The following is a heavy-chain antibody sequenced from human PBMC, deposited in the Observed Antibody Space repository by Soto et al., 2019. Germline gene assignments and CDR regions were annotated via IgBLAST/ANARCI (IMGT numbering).Heavy chain of an antibody. Sequence: QVQLVESGGVLVKPGGSLRLSCAASGFTFSDYYMSWIRQAPGKGLEWVAYISSSGSTIYYAESVKGRFTISRDNDKNSLYLPMNSLRAEDTAVYYCASPTVTPHYGMVVWGQGTTVTVAS. D-gene: IGHD4-17*01. CDR3: ASPTVTPHYGMVV. CDR2: ISSSGSTI. V-gene: IGHV3-11*01. J-gene: IGHJ6*02. CDR1: GFTFSDYY.